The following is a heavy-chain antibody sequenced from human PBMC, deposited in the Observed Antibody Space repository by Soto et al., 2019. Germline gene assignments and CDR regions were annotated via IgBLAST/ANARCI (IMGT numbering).Heavy chain of an antibody. CDR3: AREGATTLYYYGMDV. V-gene: IGHV3-33*01. J-gene: IGHJ6*02. CDR2: IWYDGSNK. CDR1: GFTFSGYG. Sequence: QVQLVESGGGVVQPGRSLRLSCAASGFTFSGYGMHWVRQAPGKGLEWVAVIWYDGSNKYYADSVKGRFTISRDNSKNTLYLQMNSLRAEDTAVYYCAREGATTLYYYGMDVWGQGTTVTVSS. D-gene: IGHD1-26*01.